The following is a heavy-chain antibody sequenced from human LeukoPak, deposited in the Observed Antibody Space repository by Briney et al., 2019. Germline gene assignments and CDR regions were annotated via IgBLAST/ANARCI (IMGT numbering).Heavy chain of an antibody. Sequence: SVKVSCKASGGTFSSYAISWVRQAPGQGLEWMGGIIPIFGTANYAQKFQGRVTITTDESTSTAYMELSSLRAEDTAVYYCAREYYDFWSGYYPSLTIDYWGQGTLVTVSS. D-gene: IGHD3-3*01. J-gene: IGHJ4*02. CDR3: AREYYDFWSGYYPSLTIDY. V-gene: IGHV1-69*05. CDR2: IIPIFGTA. CDR1: GGTFSSYA.